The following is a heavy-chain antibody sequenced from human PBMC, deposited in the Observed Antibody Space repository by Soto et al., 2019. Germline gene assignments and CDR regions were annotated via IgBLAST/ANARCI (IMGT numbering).Heavy chain of an antibody. V-gene: IGHV4-39*01. Sequence: LSLTCTVSGGSISSSSYYWGWIRQPPGKGLEWIGSIYYSGSTYYNPSLKSRVTISVDTSKNQFSLKLSSVTAADTAVYYCARHEPRLYYYDSSHRNNWFDPWGQGTLVTVSS. CDR2: IYYSGST. J-gene: IGHJ5*02. D-gene: IGHD3-22*01. CDR1: GGSISSSSYY. CDR3: ARHEPRLYYYDSSHRNNWFDP.